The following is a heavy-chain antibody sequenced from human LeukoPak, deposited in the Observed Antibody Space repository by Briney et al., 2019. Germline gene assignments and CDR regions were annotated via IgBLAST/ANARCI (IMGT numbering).Heavy chain of an antibody. CDR2: IYYSGST. J-gene: IGHJ6*04. Sequence: SQTLSLTCPVSGGSISSGGYYWSWIRQHPGKGLEWIGYIYYSGSTYYNPSLKSRVTISVDTSKNQFSLKLSSVTAADTAVYYCPRDYPDILTGMDVWGKGTTVTVSS. CDR3: PRDYPDILTGMDV. CDR1: GGSISSGGYY. D-gene: IGHD3-9*01. V-gene: IGHV4-31*03.